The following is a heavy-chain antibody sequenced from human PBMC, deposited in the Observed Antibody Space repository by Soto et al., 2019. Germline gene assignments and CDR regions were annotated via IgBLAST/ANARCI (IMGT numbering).Heavy chain of an antibody. CDR1: GYSFTNYW. Sequence: GEPMKISCKGSGYSFTNYWSRWVRQMHGKGLEWMGIIYPGDSDTRYSPSFQGQVTISADKSISTAYLQWSSLKASDTAMYYCARCSGSYAAYYFDYWGQGTLVTVSS. J-gene: IGHJ4*02. D-gene: IGHD3-10*02. CDR3: ARCSGSYAAYYFDY. V-gene: IGHV5-51*01. CDR2: IYPGDSDT.